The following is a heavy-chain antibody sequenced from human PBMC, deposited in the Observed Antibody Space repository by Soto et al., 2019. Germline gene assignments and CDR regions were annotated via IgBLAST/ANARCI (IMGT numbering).Heavy chain of an antibody. V-gene: IGHV3-64*01. CDR1: GSIFIGYG. CDR2: IRNNGVDT. Sequence: PGGSLRLSCVVPGSIFIGYGMHWVRQAPGKGLECVAGIRNNGVDTYYANSVQGRFTISRDNSKNTVYLQMGSLRPEDMAVYYCARRARPDFYYMDVWGKGTTVTVSS. D-gene: IGHD6-6*01. J-gene: IGHJ6*03. CDR3: ARRARPDFYYMDV.